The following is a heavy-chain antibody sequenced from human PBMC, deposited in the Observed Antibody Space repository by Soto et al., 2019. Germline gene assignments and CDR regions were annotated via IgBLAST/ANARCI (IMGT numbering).Heavy chain of an antibody. CDR1: GGSISSGQHY. J-gene: IGHJ4*02. Sequence: QVQLQESGPGLVKPSQTLSLTCTVSGGSISSGQHYWSWIRQPPGKGLQWIGYVFHNGNTYNNPSLQSRPTISMNTSKNQFSLRLTSVTAADTAVYYCARAKMGELLLFDYWGPGTLVTVSS. V-gene: IGHV4-30-4*01. CDR3: ARAKMGELLLFDY. CDR2: VFHNGNT. D-gene: IGHD3-16*01.